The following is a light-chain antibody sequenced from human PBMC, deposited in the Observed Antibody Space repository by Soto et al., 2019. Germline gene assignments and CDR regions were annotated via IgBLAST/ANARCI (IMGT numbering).Light chain of an antibody. CDR3: QHRSNWPAT. CDR1: QSVNNY. V-gene: IGKV3-11*01. J-gene: IGKJ2*01. Sequence: EIVLTQSPATLSLSPGKRATLSCRASQSVNNYLAWYQQEPGQAPRLLIYEGSKRATGIPARFSGSGSGTDFTLTISSLEPEDFAVYYCQHRSNWPATFGQGTKVEI. CDR2: EGS.